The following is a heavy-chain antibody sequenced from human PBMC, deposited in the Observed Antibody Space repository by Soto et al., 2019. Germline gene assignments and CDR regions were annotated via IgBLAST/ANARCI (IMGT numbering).Heavy chain of an antibody. CDR2: IYYSGST. CDR1: GGSISSSSYY. Sequence: SETLSLTCTVSGGSISSSSYYWGWIRQPPGKGLEWIGSIYYSGSTYYNPSLKSRVTISVDTSKNQFSLKLSSVTAADTAVYYCARQGGVAVAGYWGQGTLVTVSS. CDR3: ARQGGVAVAGY. J-gene: IGHJ4*02. V-gene: IGHV4-39*01. D-gene: IGHD6-19*01.